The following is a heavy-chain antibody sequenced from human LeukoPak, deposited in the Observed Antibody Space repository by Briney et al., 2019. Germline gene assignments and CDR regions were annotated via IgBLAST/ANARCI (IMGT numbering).Heavy chain of an antibody. CDR3: ARSRGIAAAGPPPLGLNYYGMDV. J-gene: IGHJ6*02. CDR1: GYTFTGYY. D-gene: IGHD6-13*01. Sequence: GASVKVSCKASGYTFTGYYMHWVRQAPGQGLEWMGWINPSSGGTNYAQKFQGRVTMTRDTSISTAYMELSRLRSDDTAVYYCARSRGIAAAGPPPLGLNYYGMDVWGQGTTVTVSS. V-gene: IGHV1-2*02. CDR2: INPSSGGT.